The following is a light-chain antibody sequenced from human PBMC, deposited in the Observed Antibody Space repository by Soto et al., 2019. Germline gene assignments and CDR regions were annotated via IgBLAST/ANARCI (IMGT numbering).Light chain of an antibody. CDR2: VNI. CDR1: SSNIGAGYD. J-gene: IGLJ1*01. V-gene: IGLV1-40*01. CDR3: QSYDSSLSEGV. Sequence: QSALTQPPSVSGAPGQRITISCTGTSSNIGAGYDVHWYQQLPGTAPKLLIYVNINRPSGVPDRFSGSKSGTSASLTITGLQAEDEADYYCQSYDSSLSEGVFGTGTNVTVL.